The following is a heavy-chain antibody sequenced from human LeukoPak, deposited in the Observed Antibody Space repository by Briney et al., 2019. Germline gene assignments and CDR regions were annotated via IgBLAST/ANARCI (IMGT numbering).Heavy chain of an antibody. CDR3: ARARGYCAADCSRYAFDY. D-gene: IGHD2-21*02. CDR1: GFTFSSYG. CDR2: ISNSGRNT. V-gene: IGHV3-23*01. J-gene: IGHJ4*02. Sequence: PGGSLRLSCAASGFTFSSYGMHWVRQAPGKGLEWVSTISNSGRNTFYTDSVKGRFTISRDNSKNTLYLHMNSLRAGDTAVYSCARARGYCAADCSRYAFDYWGQGTLVTASS.